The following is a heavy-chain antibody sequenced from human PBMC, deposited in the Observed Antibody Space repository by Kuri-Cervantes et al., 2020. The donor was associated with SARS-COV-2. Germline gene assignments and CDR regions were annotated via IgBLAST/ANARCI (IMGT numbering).Heavy chain of an antibody. Sequence: GSLRLSCAVYGGSFSGYYWSWIRQPPGKGLEWIGYLYYSGSTNYSPSLKSRVTISLDTSKNQFSLKLSSVTAADTAVYYCATGSYYVAYDYWGQGTLVTVSS. J-gene: IGHJ4*02. CDR2: LYYSGST. V-gene: IGHV4-59*01. CDR3: ATGSYYVAYDY. D-gene: IGHD1-26*01. CDR1: GGSFSGYY.